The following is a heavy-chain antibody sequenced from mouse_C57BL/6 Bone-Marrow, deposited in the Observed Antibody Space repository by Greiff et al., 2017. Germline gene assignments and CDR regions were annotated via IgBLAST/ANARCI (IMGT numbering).Heavy chain of an antibody. D-gene: IGHD1-1*01. V-gene: IGHV1-18*01. J-gene: IGHJ2*01. CDR2: INPNNGGT. Sequence: VQLQHSGPELVKPGASVKLPCKASGYTFTDYNMDWVKQSHGTSLEWIGDINPNNGGTIYNQKFKGKATVTVDKSSSTAYMELRSLTSEDTAVYYSARGDGSGQDYFDYWGQGTTLTVAS. CDR3: ARGDGSGQDYFDY. CDR1: GYTFTDYN.